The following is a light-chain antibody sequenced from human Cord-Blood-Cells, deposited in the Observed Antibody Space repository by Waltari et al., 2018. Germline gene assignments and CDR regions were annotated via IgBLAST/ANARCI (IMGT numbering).Light chain of an antibody. Sequence: DIVMTQSPDSLAVSLGERATINCKYSQSVLYSSTNKNYLAWYQQKPGQPPMLLIYWASTRESGVPYRFSGSGSGTDFTLTIRSLQAEDVAVYYCQQYYSTPLTFGGGTKVEIK. CDR1: QSVLYSSTNKNY. J-gene: IGKJ4*01. CDR2: WAS. V-gene: IGKV4-1*01. CDR3: QQYYSTPLT.